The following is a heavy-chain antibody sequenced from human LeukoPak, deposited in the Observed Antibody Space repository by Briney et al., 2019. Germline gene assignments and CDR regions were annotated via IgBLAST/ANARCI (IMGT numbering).Heavy chain of an antibody. CDR1: GFTFSSYG. Sequence: GGSLRLSCAASGFTFSSYGMHWVRQAPGKGLEWVAVISYDGSNKYYADSVKGRFTISRDNSKNTLYLQMNSLRAEDTAVYYCAKDPRYGSGYYFDYWGQGTLVTVSS. CDR2: ISYDGSNK. V-gene: IGHV3-30*18. J-gene: IGHJ4*02. D-gene: IGHD2-15*01. CDR3: AKDPRYGSGYYFDY.